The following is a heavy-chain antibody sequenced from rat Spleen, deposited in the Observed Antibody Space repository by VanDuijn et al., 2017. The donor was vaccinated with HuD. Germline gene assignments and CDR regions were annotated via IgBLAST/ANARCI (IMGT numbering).Heavy chain of an antibody. Sequence: EVQLVESGGGLVQPGRSMKLSCAASGFTFSNYDMAWVRQAPTKGLEWVASISYDGSSTYNRDSVKGRFTISRDNAKSTQYLQMDSLRSEDTATYYWTTEATLSPYYWYFDFWGPGTMVTVSS. CDR2: ISYDGSST. V-gene: IGHV5-20*01. J-gene: IGHJ1*01. D-gene: IGHD3-8*01. CDR3: TTEATLSPYYWYFDF. CDR1: GFTFSNYD.